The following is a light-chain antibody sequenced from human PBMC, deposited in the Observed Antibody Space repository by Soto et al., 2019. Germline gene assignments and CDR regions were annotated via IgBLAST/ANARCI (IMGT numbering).Light chain of an antibody. V-gene: IGKV3-15*01. Sequence: IVMTQSPDTLSVYQGERATLSCRASQNVGSNLAWYHQKPGQAPRLLIYGTFTRATDVPARFSGSGSGTEFTLTISSLQSGDFAVYYCQQYNNWPQTFCQGTNVDNK. J-gene: IGKJ1*01. CDR1: QNVGSN. CDR3: QQYNNWPQT. CDR2: GTF.